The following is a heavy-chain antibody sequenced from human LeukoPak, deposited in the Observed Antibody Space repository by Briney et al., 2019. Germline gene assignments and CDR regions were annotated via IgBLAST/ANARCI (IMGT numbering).Heavy chain of an antibody. CDR2: IYYGGST. CDR1: GGSISSGDYY. Sequence: SETLSLTCTVSGGSISSGDYYWSWIRQPPGKGLEWIGYIYYGGSTYYNPSLKSRVTISVDTSKNQFSLKLSSVTAADTAVYYCARGNTAMVSGWGQGTLVTVSS. D-gene: IGHD5-18*01. J-gene: IGHJ4*02. V-gene: IGHV4-30-4*08. CDR3: ARGNTAMVSG.